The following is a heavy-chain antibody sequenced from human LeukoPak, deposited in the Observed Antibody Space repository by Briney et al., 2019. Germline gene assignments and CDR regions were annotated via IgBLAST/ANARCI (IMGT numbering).Heavy chain of an antibody. V-gene: IGHV3-30-3*01. J-gene: IGHJ4*02. CDR3: AREGRYYYDSSGYFLNYFDY. Sequence: GGSLRLSCAASGFTFSTYAMHWVRQAPGKGLEWVAVISYDGSNKYYADSVKGRFTISRDNSKNTLYLQMNSLRAEDTAVYYCAREGRYYYDSSGYFLNYFDYWGQGTLVTVSS. D-gene: IGHD3-22*01. CDR1: GFTFSTYA. CDR2: ISYDGSNK.